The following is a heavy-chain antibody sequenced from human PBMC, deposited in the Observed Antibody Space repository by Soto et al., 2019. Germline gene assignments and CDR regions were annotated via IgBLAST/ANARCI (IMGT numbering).Heavy chain of an antibody. D-gene: IGHD6-13*01. CDR3: AYWELEAAGKAY. CDR1: GYTFTSYD. V-gene: IGHV1-8*01. J-gene: IGHJ4*02. Sequence: QVQLVQSGAEVKKPGASVKVSCKASGYTFTSYDIKWVRQAPGQGLEWMGWMNPNSGNTGYAQKFQGRVTMPRNTSRSTAYMELSSLRCEHTAVYYGAYWELEAAGKAYWGQGTLVTVST. CDR2: MNPNSGNT.